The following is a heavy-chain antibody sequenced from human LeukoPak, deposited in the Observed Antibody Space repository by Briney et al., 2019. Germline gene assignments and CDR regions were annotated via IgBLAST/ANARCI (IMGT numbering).Heavy chain of an antibody. V-gene: IGHV4-59*01. CDR3: ARLVAPGSLEDWFDP. D-gene: IGHD1-26*01. CDR1: GGSMSSAY. Sequence: SETLSLTCTVSGGSMSSAYWSWLRQSPGKGLEWIGYAYYTGDNNYNPSLKSRVPILVDTSKRQFSLKMRSVTAADTAIYYCARLVAPGSLEDWFDPWGQGTLVTVSS. J-gene: IGHJ5*02. CDR2: AYYTGDN.